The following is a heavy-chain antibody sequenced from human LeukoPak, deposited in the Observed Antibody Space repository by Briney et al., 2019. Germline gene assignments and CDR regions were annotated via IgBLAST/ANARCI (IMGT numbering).Heavy chain of an antibody. V-gene: IGHV3-30-3*01. Sequence: PGRSLRLSCAASGFTFSSYAMHWVRQAPGKGLEWVAVISYDGSNKYYADSVKGRFTISRDNSKNTLYLQMNSLRAEDTAVYYCARGWGLRLGELSSEFDYWGQGTLVTVSS. CDR2: ISYDGSNK. CDR3: ARGWGLRLGELSSEFDY. J-gene: IGHJ4*02. CDR1: GFTFSSYA. D-gene: IGHD3-16*02.